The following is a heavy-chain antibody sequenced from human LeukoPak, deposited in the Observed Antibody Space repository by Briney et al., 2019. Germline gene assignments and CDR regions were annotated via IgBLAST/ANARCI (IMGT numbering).Heavy chain of an antibody. CDR2: IYYSGST. V-gene: IGHV4-39*07. J-gene: IGHJ4*02. CDR1: GGSISSSSYY. D-gene: IGHD5-24*01. Sequence: SETLSLTCTVSGGSISSSSYYWGWIRQPPGKGLEWIGSIYYSGSTYYNPSLKSRVTISVDTSKNQFSLKLSSVTAADTAVYYCARTGSVEMATMESGGFDYWGQGTLVTVSS. CDR3: ARTGSVEMATMESGGFDY.